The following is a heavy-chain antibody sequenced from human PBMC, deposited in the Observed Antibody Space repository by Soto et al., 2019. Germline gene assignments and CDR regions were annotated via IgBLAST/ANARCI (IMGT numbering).Heavy chain of an antibody. V-gene: IGHV4-30-2*01. CDR1: GGSISSGGYS. J-gene: IGHJ4*02. D-gene: IGHD2-21*02. Sequence: TLSLTCAVSGGSISSGGYSWSWIRQPPGKGLEWIGYIYHSGSTYYNPSLKSRVTISVYRSKNQFSLKLSSVTAADTAVYYCARAHLVVTAVYYFDYWGQGTLVTVSS. CDR2: IYHSGST. CDR3: ARAHLVVTAVYYFDY.